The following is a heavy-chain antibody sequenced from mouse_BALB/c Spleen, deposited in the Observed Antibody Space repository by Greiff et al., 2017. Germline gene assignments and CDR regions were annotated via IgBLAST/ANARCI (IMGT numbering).Heavy chain of an antibody. CDR2: ISNGGGST. D-gene: IGHD2-4*01. CDR3: ARQSDYDWFAY. Sequence: EVQRVESGGGLVQPGGSLKLSCAASGFTFSSYTMSWVRQTPEKRLEWVAYISNGGGSTYYPDTVKGRFTISRDNAKNTLYLQMSSLKSEDTAMYYCARQSDYDWFAYWGQGTLVTVSA. CDR1: GFTFSSYT. V-gene: IGHV5-12-2*01. J-gene: IGHJ3*01.